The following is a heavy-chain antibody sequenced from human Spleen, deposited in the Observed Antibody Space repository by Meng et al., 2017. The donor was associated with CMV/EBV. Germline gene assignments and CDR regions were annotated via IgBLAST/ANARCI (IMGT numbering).Heavy chain of an antibody. CDR1: FTFSNYG. CDR2: IWYDGSNK. Sequence: FTFSNYGMHWVRQAPGKGLEWVAVIWYDGSNKYYADSVKGRFTISRDNSKNTLYLQMNSLRAEDTAVYYCAKDWLPAAIHPNWFDPWGQGTLVTVSS. V-gene: IGHV3-33*06. CDR3: AKDWLPAAIHPNWFDP. D-gene: IGHD2-2*02. J-gene: IGHJ5*02.